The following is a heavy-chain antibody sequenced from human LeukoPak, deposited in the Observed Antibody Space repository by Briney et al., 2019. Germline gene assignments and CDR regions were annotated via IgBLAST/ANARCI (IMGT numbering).Heavy chain of an antibody. V-gene: IGHV3-48*03. Sequence: GGSLRLSCAASGFTFSSYEMNWVRQAPGKGLEWVSYISSSGSTIYYADSVKGRFTISRDNAKKSLYLQMNSLRAEDTAVYYCARDGPWIQLSSPRAFDIWGQGTMVTVSS. CDR2: ISSSGSTI. CDR1: GFTFSSYE. D-gene: IGHD5-18*01. J-gene: IGHJ3*02. CDR3: ARDGPWIQLSSPRAFDI.